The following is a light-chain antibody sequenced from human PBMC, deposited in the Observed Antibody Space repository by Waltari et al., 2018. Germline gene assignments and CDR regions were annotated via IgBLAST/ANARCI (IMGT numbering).Light chain of an antibody. CDR2: WAS. J-gene: IGKJ1*01. CDR3: QQYYSTPPT. CDR1: QSVLYSSNNKNY. V-gene: IGKV4-1*01. Sequence: DIVMTQSPDSLDVSLGEGATINCKSSQSVLYSSNNKNYLAWYQQKPGQPPKLLIYWASTRESGVPDRFSGSGSGTDFTLTISSLQAEDVAVYYCQQYYSTPPTFGQGTKVEIK.